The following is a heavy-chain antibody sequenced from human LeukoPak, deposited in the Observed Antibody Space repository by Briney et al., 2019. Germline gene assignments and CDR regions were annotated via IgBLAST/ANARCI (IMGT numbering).Heavy chain of an antibody. CDR2: INHSGST. CDR1: GGSISSYY. V-gene: IGHV4-34*01. J-gene: IGHJ4*02. Sequence: SETLSLTCTVSGGSISSYYWSWIRQPPGKGLEWIGEINHSGSTNYNPSLKSRVTISVDTSKNQFSLKLSSVTAADTAVYYCARHAGRSLHPGGSGSYYNHHSSRASPFDYWGQGTLVTVSS. D-gene: IGHD3-10*01. CDR3: ARHAGRSLHPGGSGSYYNHHSSRASPFDY.